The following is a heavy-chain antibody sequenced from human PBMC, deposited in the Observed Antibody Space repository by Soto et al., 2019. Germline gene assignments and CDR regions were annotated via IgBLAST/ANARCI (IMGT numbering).Heavy chain of an antibody. Sequence: KPSETLSLTCTVSGGSITGYHWSWIRQPAGEGLEWIGRIYSSGSTKYNPSLKSRVTMSVDTSKNQFSLNLISVTAADTAVYYCARSGGSFNLDFWGLGTLVTVSS. CDR3: ARSGGSFNLDF. CDR2: IYSSGST. D-gene: IGHD1-26*01. CDR1: GGSITGYH. V-gene: IGHV4-4*07. J-gene: IGHJ4*02.